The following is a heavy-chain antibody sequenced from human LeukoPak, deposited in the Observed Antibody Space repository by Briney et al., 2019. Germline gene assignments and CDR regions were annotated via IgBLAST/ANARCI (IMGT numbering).Heavy chain of an antibody. CDR2: VHYSGSA. J-gene: IGHJ2*01. V-gene: IGHV4-34*01. D-gene: IGHD5-24*01. Sequence: SETLSLTCAVYGGSFSGYYWSWIRQPPGKGLEWIGEVHYSGSANYNPPLKSRVTISVDTSKNQFSLTLTSVTAADTAVYYCVRGQFFFAFWGRGTPVTVSP. CDR1: GGSFSGYY. CDR3: VRGQFFFAF.